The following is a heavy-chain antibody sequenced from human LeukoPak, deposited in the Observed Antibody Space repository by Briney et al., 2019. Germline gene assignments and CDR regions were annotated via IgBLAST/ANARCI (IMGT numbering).Heavy chain of an antibody. CDR1: GFIFTNYW. J-gene: IGHJ4*02. CDR2: IDKEGSAA. Sequence: PGGSLRLSCVSSGFIFTNYWMPSVRQVPGKGPVWVGRIDKEGSAAFYAESVKGRFTISRDNVKSTVYLQMNSLTAEDTAVYHCARGGYSGSYYRFDWGQGTLVTVSS. V-gene: IGHV3-74*01. D-gene: IGHD1-26*01. CDR3: ARGGYSGSYYRFD.